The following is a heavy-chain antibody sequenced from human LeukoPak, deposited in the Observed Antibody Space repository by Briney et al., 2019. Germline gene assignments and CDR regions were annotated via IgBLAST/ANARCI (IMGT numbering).Heavy chain of an antibody. V-gene: IGHV3-7*01. Sequence: PGGSLRLSCAASGFTFSSHWMTWIRQAPGKGLEWVANIKQDGSEKYYVDSVKGRFTISRDNAKNSLYLQMNSLRAEDTAVYYCARLREESSWYLEYFQHWGQGTLVTVSS. J-gene: IGHJ1*01. D-gene: IGHD6-13*01. CDR3: ARLREESSWYLEYFQH. CDR1: GFTFSSHW. CDR2: IKQDGSEK.